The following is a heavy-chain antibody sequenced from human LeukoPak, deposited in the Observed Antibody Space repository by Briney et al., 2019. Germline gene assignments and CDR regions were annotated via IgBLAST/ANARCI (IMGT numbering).Heavy chain of an antibody. D-gene: IGHD2-2*01. V-gene: IGHV4-34*01. Sequence: PSETLSLTCAVYGGSFSGYYWSWLRQPPGKGLEWIGEINHSGSTNYNPSLKSRVTISVDTSKNQFSLKLSSVTAADTAVYYCARVYCSSTSCYAYDYWGQGTLVTVSS. CDR2: INHSGST. J-gene: IGHJ4*02. CDR3: ARVYCSSTSCYAYDY. CDR1: GGSFSGYY.